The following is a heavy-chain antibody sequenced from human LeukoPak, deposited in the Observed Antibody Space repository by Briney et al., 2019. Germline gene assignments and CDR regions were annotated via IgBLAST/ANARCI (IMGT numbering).Heavy chain of an antibody. CDR1: GYTFTGSY. CDR3: ANEHGG. J-gene: IGHJ4*02. D-gene: IGHD3-16*01. Sequence: GASVRVSCKASGYTFTGSYMHWVRQVPGQGFEWIGWISPASGATKYAQNFQGRVTLTTDTSITTAYMELSSLTSDDTASYYCANEHGGWGQGTPVTVSS. V-gene: IGHV1-2*02. CDR2: ISPASGAT.